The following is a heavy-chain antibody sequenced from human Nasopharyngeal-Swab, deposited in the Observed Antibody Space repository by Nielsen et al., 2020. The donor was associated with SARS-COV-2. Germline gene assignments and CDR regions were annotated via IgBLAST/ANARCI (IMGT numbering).Heavy chain of an antibody. CDR3: ARGRGVVLDH. V-gene: IGHV3-21*01. CDR2: ISSSSDDV. J-gene: IGHJ4*02. D-gene: IGHD3-10*01. Sequence: GESLKISCAASGFTFSDHYMDWVRQAPGRGLEWVSSISSSSDDVYDADSVRGRFTISRDNAKNSLYLQMNSLRADDTAVYYCARGRGVVLDHWGQGTLVTVSS. CDR1: GFTFSDHY.